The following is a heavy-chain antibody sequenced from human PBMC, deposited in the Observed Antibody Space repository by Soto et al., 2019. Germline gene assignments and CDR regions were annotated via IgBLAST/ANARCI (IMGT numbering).Heavy chain of an antibody. CDR1: GFTFSSHW. V-gene: IGHV3-74*01. CDR2: INGDGSST. J-gene: IGHJ5*01. CDR3: AGAPGLSRISGTTLGA. D-gene: IGHD1-7*01. Sequence: EVQLVESGGGLVQPGGSLRLSCAAYGFTFSSHWMHWVRQTPGMGLVWVSRINGDGSSTSYAASVDGRITISRDNAKNMLYLQVNSLRADDTAVYYCAGAPGLSRISGTTLGASGQGTLVIVS.